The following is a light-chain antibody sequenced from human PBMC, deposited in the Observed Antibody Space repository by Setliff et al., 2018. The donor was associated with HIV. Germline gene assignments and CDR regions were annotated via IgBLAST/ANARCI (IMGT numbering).Light chain of an antibody. CDR2: DVN. CDR3: KTYTGSSPLYV. CDR1: SIGTYNY. Sequence: QSALTQPASVSGSPGQSITISCTGTSIGTYNYVSWYQQHPGKAPKLMIYDVNERPSGISRRFSGSKSGSTASLTISGLQAEDEADYYCKTYTGSSPLYVFGTGTKVT. V-gene: IGLV2-14*03. J-gene: IGLJ1*01.